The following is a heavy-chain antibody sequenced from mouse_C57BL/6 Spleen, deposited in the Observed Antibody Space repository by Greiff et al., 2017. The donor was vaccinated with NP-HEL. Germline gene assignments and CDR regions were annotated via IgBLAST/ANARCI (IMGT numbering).Heavy chain of an antibody. D-gene: IGHD2-1*01. CDR3: AREEIYYGTPFAY. CDR1: GFTFSSYA. CDR2: ISDGGSYT. J-gene: IGHJ3*01. V-gene: IGHV5-4*01. Sequence: EVQVVESGGGLVKPGGSLKLSCAASGFTFSSYAMSWVRQTPEKRLEWVATISDGGSYTYYPDNVKGRFTISRDNAKNNLYLQMSHLKSEDTAMYYCAREEIYYGTPFAYWGQGTLVTVSA.